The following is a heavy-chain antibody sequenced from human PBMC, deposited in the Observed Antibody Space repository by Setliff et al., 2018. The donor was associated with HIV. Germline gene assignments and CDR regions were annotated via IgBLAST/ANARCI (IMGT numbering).Heavy chain of an antibody. D-gene: IGHD6-13*01. CDR1: GGSFSDTF. Sequence: SETLSLTCAVYGGSFSDTFWTWIRQPPGKGPEWIGDIVHTGTTNYNPSLKNRVAISVDASEKQFSLRLTSVSAADTSVYYCARGLRSSSWYGDKYFYYMDVWGKGTTVTVSS. CDR2: IVHTGTT. CDR3: ARGLRSSSWYGDKYFYYMDV. J-gene: IGHJ6*03. V-gene: IGHV4-34*01.